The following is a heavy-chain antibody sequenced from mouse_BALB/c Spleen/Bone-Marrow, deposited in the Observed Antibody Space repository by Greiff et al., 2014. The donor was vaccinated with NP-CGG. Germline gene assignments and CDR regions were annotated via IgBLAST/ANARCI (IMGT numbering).Heavy chain of an antibody. CDR2: IWAGGST. CDR1: GFSLTSYG. CDR3: ARGGGNWYFDV. V-gene: IGHV2-9*02. Sequence: VKLVESGPGLVAPSQSLSITCTVSGFSLTSYGVHWVRQPPGKGLEWLGVIWAGGSTNYNSALMSRLSISKDNSKSQVFLKMNSLQTYDTAMYYCARGGGNWYFDVWGPGTTVTVSS. J-gene: IGHJ1*01.